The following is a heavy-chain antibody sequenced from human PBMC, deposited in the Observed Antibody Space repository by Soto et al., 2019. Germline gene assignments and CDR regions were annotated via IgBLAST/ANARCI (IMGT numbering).Heavy chain of an antibody. CDR2: IYYSGST. V-gene: IGHV4-59*08. J-gene: IGHJ3*02. D-gene: IGHD4-17*01. CDR3: ARHGSEGTTTVTTRDAFDI. Sequence: SETLSLTCTVSGGSISSYYWSWIRQPPGKGLEWIGYIYYSGSTNYNPSLKSRVTISVDTSKNQFSLKLSSVTAADTAVYYCARHGSEGTTTVTTRDAFDIWGQGTMVTVSS. CDR1: GGSISSYY.